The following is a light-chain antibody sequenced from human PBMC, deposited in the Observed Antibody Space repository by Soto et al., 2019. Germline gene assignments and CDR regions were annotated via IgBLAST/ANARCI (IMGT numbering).Light chain of an antibody. CDR2: DVS. V-gene: IGLV2-11*01. CDR3: CSYAGSFTLL. CDR1: SSNVGGYNF. J-gene: IGLJ2*01. Sequence: QSVLAQPRSVSGSPGQSGTISCTGTSSNVGGYNFVSWYRQEPGKAPKLMVYDVSKRPSGVPDRFSGSKSGNTASLTISGLQAEDEGDYYCCSYAGSFTLLFGGGTKLTVL.